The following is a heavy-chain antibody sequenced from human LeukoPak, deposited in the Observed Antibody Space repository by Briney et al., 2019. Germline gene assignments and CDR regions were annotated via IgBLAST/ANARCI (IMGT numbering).Heavy chain of an antibody. CDR3: ANTYALGNYYKGGFDP. Sequence: ASVKVSCKASGFTFIDYYMHWVRQAPGQGLEWMGWINPNSGGTNYAQNFQGRVTMTRDTSIRTVYMELSRLRSDDTAVYYCANTYALGNYYKGGFDPWGQGTLVTVSS. J-gene: IGHJ5*02. CDR1: GFTFIDYY. CDR2: INPNSGGT. D-gene: IGHD3-10*01. V-gene: IGHV1-2*02.